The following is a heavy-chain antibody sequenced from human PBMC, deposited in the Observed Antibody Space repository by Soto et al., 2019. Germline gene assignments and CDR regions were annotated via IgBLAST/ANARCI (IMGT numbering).Heavy chain of an antibody. CDR1: GGSISSYY. V-gene: IGHV4-59*08. J-gene: IGHJ4*02. D-gene: IGHD6-13*01. Sequence: PSETLSLTCTVSGGSISSYYWSWIRQPPGKGLEWIGYIYYSGSTNYNPSLKSRVTISVDTSKNQFSLKLSSVTAADTAVYYCARSQSIAAAGLVDYWGQGTLVTVSS. CDR3: ARSQSIAAAGLVDY. CDR2: IYYSGST.